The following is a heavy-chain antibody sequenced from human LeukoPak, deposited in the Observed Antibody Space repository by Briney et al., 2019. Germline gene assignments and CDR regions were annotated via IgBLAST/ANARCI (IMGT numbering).Heavy chain of an antibody. D-gene: IGHD5-18*01. CDR2: ISVYNGNT. J-gene: IGHJ4*02. Sequence: ASVKVSCKASGYTFTSYGINWVRQAPGQGLEWMGWISVYNGNTNYAQKLQGRVTMTTDTSTSTAYMELRSLRSDDTTVYYCARSGPQLWLPVNDYWGQGTLVTVSS. V-gene: IGHV1-18*01. CDR1: GYTFTSYG. CDR3: ARSGPQLWLPVNDY.